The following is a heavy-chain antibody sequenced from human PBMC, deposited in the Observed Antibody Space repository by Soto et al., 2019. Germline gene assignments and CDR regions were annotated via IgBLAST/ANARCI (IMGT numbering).Heavy chain of an antibody. CDR2: VSHSGST. V-gene: IGHV4-4*02. J-gene: IGHJ4*02. Sequence: QVQLQESGPGLVKPSGTLSLTCAVSSDSITSSNWWSWVRQSPGKGLEWIGEVSHSGSTNYIPSLKSRVPISVDKSRNQFSLRLNSVTAADTAVYYCARNRYGGYDFDYWGQGTLVTVSS. CDR3: ARNRYGGYDFDY. D-gene: IGHD5-12*01. CDR1: SDSITSSNW.